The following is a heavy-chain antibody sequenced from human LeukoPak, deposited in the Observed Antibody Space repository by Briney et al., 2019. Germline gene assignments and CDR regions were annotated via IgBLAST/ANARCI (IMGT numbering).Heavy chain of an antibody. V-gene: IGHV3-21*01. D-gene: IGHD3-10*01. CDR3: ARYGSGSYYSGDYYYYYMDV. CDR2: ITTSSSYI. CDR1: GFTFSTYS. J-gene: IGHJ6*03. Sequence: GGSLRLSSAASGFTFSTYSMSWVRQAPGKGLEWVSSITTSSSYIYYAHSVKGRFTISRDNAKNSLYLQMNSLRAEDTAVYYCARYGSGSYYSGDYYYYYMDVWGKGTTVTVSS.